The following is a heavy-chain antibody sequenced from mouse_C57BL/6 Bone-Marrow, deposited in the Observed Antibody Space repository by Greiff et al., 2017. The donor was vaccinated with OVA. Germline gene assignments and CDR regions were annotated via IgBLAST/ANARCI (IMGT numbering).Heavy chain of an antibody. Sequence: EVKLMESGGGLVKPGGSLKLSCAASGFTFSDYGMHWVRQAPEKGLEWVAYISSGSSTIYYADTVKGRFTISRDNAKTTLFLQMTSLRSEDTAMYYCARHPFDYWGQGTTLTVSS. J-gene: IGHJ2*01. CDR1: GFTFSDYG. V-gene: IGHV5-17*01. CDR3: ARHPFDY. CDR2: ISSGSSTI.